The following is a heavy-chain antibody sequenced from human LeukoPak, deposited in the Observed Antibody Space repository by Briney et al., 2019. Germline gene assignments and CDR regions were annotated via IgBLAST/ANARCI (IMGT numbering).Heavy chain of an antibody. Sequence: SVKVSCKASGYTFTSYGISWVRQAPGQGLEWMGGIIPIFGTANYAQKFQGRVTITADESTSTAYMELSSLRSEDTAVYYCATRFTSSGWYGATEDAFDIWGQGTMVTVSS. J-gene: IGHJ3*02. D-gene: IGHD6-19*01. CDR2: IIPIFGTA. V-gene: IGHV1-69*13. CDR1: GYTFTSYG. CDR3: ATRFTSSGWYGATEDAFDI.